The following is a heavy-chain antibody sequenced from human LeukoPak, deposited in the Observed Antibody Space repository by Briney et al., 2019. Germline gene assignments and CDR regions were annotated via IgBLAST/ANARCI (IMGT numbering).Heavy chain of an antibody. D-gene: IGHD2-21*02. CDR2: IYYSGST. Sequence: SETLSLTCTVSGGSISSYYWSWIRQPPGKGLEWIGYIYYSGSTNYNPSLKSRVTISVDASKNQFSLKLSSVTAADTAVYYCARVRMTQFDYWGQGTLVTVSS. V-gene: IGHV4-59*01. CDR1: GGSISSYY. CDR3: ARVRMTQFDY. J-gene: IGHJ4*02.